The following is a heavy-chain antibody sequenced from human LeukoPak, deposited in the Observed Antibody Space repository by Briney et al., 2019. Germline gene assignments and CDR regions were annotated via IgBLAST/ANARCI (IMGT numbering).Heavy chain of an antibody. CDR1: GYTFTSYD. Sequence: ASVKVSCKASGYTFTSYDINWVRQAPGQGLEWMGWINPNSGGTNYAQKFQGRVTMTRDTSISTAYMELSRLRSDDTAVYYCARVSGDPGGYFDYWGQGTLVTVSS. D-gene: IGHD4-17*01. J-gene: IGHJ4*02. CDR3: ARVSGDPGGYFDY. V-gene: IGHV1-2*02. CDR2: INPNSGGT.